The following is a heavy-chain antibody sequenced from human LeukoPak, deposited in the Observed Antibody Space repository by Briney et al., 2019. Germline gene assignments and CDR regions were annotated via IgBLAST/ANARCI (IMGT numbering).Heavy chain of an antibody. CDR2: ISYDGSNK. D-gene: IGHD6-13*01. CDR3: ALIAAAGYFDY. CDR1: GFTFSSYG. J-gene: IGHJ4*02. V-gene: IGHV3-30*03. Sequence: GGSLRLSCAASGFTFSSYGMHWVRQAPGKGLEWVAVISYDGSNKYYADSVKGQFTISRDNSKNTLYLQMNSLRAEDTAVYYCALIAAAGYFDYWGQGTLVTVSS.